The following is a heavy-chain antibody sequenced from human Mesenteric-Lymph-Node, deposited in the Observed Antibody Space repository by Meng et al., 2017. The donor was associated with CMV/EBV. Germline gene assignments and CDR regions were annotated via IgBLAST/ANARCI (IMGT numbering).Heavy chain of an antibody. V-gene: IGHV1-69*05. CDR2: IIPIFGTA. J-gene: IGHJ4*02. CDR3: ASLSSYCTNGVCRMGFDY. CDR1: TFSSYA. Sequence: TFSSYAISWVRQAPGQGLEWMGGIIPIFGTANYAQKFQGRVTITTDESTSTAYMELSGLRSEDTAVYYCASLSSYCTNGVCRMGFDYWGQGTLVTVSS. D-gene: IGHD2-8*01.